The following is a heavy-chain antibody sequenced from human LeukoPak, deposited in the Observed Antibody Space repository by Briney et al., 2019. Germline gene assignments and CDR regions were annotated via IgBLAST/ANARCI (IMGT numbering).Heavy chain of an antibody. Sequence: RRSLRLSCAASGFTVSENYMSWVRQAPGKGLEWVSIVYSGGTTYYADPVKGRFTISRDNSKNTPYLQMRSLRAEDTAVYYCVRDRWPGLGDFWGQGTTVTVSS. D-gene: IGHD6-19*01. CDR3: VRDRWPGLGDF. V-gene: IGHV3-66*01. J-gene: IGHJ6*02. CDR1: GFTVSENY. CDR2: VYSGGTT.